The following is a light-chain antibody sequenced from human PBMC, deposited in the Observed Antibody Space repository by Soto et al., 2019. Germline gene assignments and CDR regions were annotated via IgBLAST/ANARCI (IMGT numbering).Light chain of an antibody. J-gene: IGLJ2*01. CDR3: GTWDSSLSVV. Sequence: QSVRTQPPSVSAAPGQKVTISCSGSSSNIGNNYVSWYQQLPGTAPKLLIYDNNKRPSGIPDRFSGSKSGTSATLGITGLQTGDEADYYCGTWDSSLSVVFGGGTKVTVL. V-gene: IGLV1-51*01. CDR2: DNN. CDR1: SSNIGNNY.